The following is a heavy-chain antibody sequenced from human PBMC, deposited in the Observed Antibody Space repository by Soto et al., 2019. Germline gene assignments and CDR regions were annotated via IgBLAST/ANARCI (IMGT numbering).Heavy chain of an antibody. CDR2: ISYDGSNK. CDR1: RVTFSSYA. Sequence: WCLRISCAACRVTFSSYAMHWVRQSPGKGLEWVAVISYDGSNKYYADSVKGRFTISRDNSKNTLYLQMNSLRAEDTAVYYCAREGRRDGYNYPFDIWGQGTMVTVSS. D-gene: IGHD5-12*01. CDR3: AREGRRDGYNYPFDI. J-gene: IGHJ3*02. V-gene: IGHV3-30-3*01.